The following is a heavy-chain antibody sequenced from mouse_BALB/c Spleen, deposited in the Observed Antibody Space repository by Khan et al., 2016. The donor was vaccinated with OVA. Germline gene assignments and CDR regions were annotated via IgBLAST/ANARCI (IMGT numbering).Heavy chain of an antibody. D-gene: IGHD2-1*01. Sequence: VQLQQPGPGLVQPSQSLSITCTVSGFSLTSYGVPWVRQSPGKGLEWLGVIWSGGSTDYNSAFISRLTISKDNSKSQVFFKMNSLQANDTAIYYCARTYFSYGNYGDYYTMDYWGQGTSVTVSS. CDR1: GFSLTSYG. J-gene: IGHJ4*01. V-gene: IGHV2-2*02. CDR2: IWSGGST. CDR3: ARTYFSYGNYGDYYTMDY.